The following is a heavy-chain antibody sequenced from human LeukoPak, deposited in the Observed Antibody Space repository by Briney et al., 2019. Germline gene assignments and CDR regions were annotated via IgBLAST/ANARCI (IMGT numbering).Heavy chain of an antibody. V-gene: IGHV1-69*04. CDR1: GGTLSSYA. CDR3: ARDHIGLRGVIILPENWFDP. Sequence: GASVKVSCKASGGTLSSYAISWVRQAPGQGLEWMGRIIPILGIANYAQKFQGRVTITADKSTSTAYMELSSLRSEDTAVYYCARDHIGLRGVIILPENWFDPWGQGTLVTVSS. J-gene: IGHJ5*02. D-gene: IGHD3-10*01. CDR2: IIPILGIA.